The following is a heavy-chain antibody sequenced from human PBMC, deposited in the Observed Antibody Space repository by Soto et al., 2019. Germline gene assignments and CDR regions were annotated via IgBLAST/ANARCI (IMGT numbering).Heavy chain of an antibody. CDR2: INHSRST. CDR3: AITLVRGVRWFDP. J-gene: IGHJ5*02. D-gene: IGHD3-10*01. CDR1: GGSFTIYY. V-gene: IGHV4-34*01. Sequence: SETLSLTCAVYGGSFTIYYWSWIRQPPGKGLEWIGEINHSRSTNYNPSLKSRVTISVDTSKNQFSLKLSSVTAADTAVYYCAITLVRGVRWFDPWGQGTLVTVSS.